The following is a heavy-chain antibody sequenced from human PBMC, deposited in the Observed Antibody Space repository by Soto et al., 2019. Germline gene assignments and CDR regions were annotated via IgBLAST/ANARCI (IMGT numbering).Heavy chain of an antibody. V-gene: IGHV2-5*02. J-gene: IGHJ6*02. CDR3: AHSNDYGDLSTHYYYYGMDV. D-gene: IGHD4-17*01. Sequence: QITLKESGPTLVKPTQTLTLTCTFSGFSLSTSGVGVGWIHQPPGKALEWLALIYWDDDKRYSPSLKSRLTITKDTSKNQVVLTMTNMDPVDTATYYCAHSNDYGDLSTHYYYYGMDVWGQGTTVTVSS. CDR2: IYWDDDK. CDR1: GFSLSTSGVG.